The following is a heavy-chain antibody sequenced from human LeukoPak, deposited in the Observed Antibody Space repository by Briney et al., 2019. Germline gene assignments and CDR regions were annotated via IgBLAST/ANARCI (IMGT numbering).Heavy chain of an antibody. CDR1: GGSISSVY. CDR2: IYYTGST. J-gene: IGHJ4*02. V-gene: IGHV4-59*01. CDR3: AREGCSSTSCSQTSFDS. Sequence: PSETLSLTCAVPGGSISSVYWHWIRPPPGKGLEWIGNIYYTGSTNYNPSLKSRVTISVDRSKNQFSLKLTSLTAADTAVYYCAREGCSSTSCSQTSFDSWGQGTLVSVSS. D-gene: IGHD2-2*01.